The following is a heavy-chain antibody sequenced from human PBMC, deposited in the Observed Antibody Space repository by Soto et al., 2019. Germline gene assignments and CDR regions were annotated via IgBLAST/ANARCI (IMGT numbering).Heavy chain of an antibody. CDR2: ISAYNGNT. Sequence: QVQLVQSGAEVKKPGASVKVSCKASGYTFTRYAISWVRQAPGQGLEWMGWISAYNGNTNYAQNLPGRITMTTETSTRTAYMERRSLRSDDTAVYYCARDSPTIASWGQGNLVTVSS. J-gene: IGHJ5*02. CDR1: GYTFTRYA. CDR3: ARDSPTIAS. D-gene: IGHD3-3*02. V-gene: IGHV1-18*01.